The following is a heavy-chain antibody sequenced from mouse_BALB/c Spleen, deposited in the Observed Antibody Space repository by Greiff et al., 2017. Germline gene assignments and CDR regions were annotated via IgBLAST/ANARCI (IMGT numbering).Heavy chain of an antibody. CDR3: ARRIGAYYFDY. Sequence: DVMLVESGGGLVQPGGSLKLSCAASGFTFSSYTMSWVRQTPEKRLEWVAYISNGGGSTYYPDTVKGRFTISRDNAKNTLYLQMSSLKSEDTAMYYCARRIGAYYFDYWGQGTTLTVSS. J-gene: IGHJ2*01. CDR2: ISNGGGST. V-gene: IGHV5-12-2*01. CDR1: GFTFSSYT.